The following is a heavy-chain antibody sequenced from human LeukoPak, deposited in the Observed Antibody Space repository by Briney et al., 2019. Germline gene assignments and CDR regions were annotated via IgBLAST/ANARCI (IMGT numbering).Heavy chain of an antibody. Sequence: ASVRVSCKASGYTFTDSYMHWMRQAPGQGLEWMGWINPHGDTNYAQKFQGRVTMTRDTSISTADMGLNSLVSDDTGVYYCAKDRGYNSFDFWGQGTLVTVSS. CDR1: GYTFTDSY. V-gene: IGHV1-2*02. J-gene: IGHJ4*02. D-gene: IGHD3-22*01. CDR2: INPHGDT. CDR3: AKDRGYNSFDF.